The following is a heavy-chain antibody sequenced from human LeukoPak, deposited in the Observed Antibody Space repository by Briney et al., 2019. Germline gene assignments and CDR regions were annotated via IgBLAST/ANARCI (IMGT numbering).Heavy chain of an antibody. D-gene: IGHD3-3*01. CDR2: IYPGDSDT. CDR1: GYSFTSYW. J-gene: IGHJ4*02. V-gene: IGHV5-51*01. Sequence: GESLKISCKGSGYSFTSYWIGWVRQMPGKGLEWMGIIYPGDSDTRYSPSFQGQVTISADKSISTAYLRWSSLKASDTAMYYCARHLYDFWSGYYWPFDYWGQGTLVTVSS. CDR3: ARHLYDFWSGYYWPFDY.